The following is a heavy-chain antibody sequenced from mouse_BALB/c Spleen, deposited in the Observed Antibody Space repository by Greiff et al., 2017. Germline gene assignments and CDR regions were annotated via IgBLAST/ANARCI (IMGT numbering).Heavy chain of an antibody. Sequence: VQRVESGPGLVAPSQSLSITCTVSGFSLTSYDISWIRQPPGKGLEWLGVIWTGGGTNYNSAFMSRLSISKDNSKSQVFLKMNSLQTDDTAIYYCVRGYGNYVDYWGQGTTLTVSS. CDR1: GFSLTSYD. V-gene: IGHV2-9-2*01. CDR3: VRGYGNYVDY. D-gene: IGHD2-10*02. CDR2: IWTGGGT. J-gene: IGHJ2*01.